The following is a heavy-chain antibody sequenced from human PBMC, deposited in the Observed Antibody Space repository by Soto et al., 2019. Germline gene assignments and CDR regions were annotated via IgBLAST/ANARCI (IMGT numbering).Heavy chain of an antibody. CDR3: ARIHYYYGMDV. Sequence: EVQLVESGGGLVQPGGSLRLSCAASGFTFSSYEMNWVRQAPGKGLEWVSYISSSGSTIYYADSVKGRFTISRDNAKNSLYLKMNSLRAEDTAVYYCARIHYYYGMDVWGQGTTVTVSS. V-gene: IGHV3-48*03. CDR1: GFTFSSYE. J-gene: IGHJ6*02. CDR2: ISSSGSTI.